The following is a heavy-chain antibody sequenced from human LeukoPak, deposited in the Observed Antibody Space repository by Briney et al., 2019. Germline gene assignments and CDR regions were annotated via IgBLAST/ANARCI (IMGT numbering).Heavy chain of an antibody. J-gene: IGHJ4*02. CDR1: GFTFSSYS. D-gene: IGHD6-19*01. CDR3: ARDIAVADDGDY. V-gene: IGHV3-21*01. Sequence: GGSLRLSCAASGFTFSSYSMNWVRQAPGKGLEWVSSISSSSSYIYYADSVKGRFTISRDNAKNSLYLQMNSLSAEDTAVYYCARDIAVADDGDYWGQGTLVTVSS. CDR2: ISSSSSYI.